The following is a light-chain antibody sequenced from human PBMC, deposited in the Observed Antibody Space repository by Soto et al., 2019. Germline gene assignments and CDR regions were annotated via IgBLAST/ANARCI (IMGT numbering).Light chain of an antibody. Sequence: QSVLTQPPSASGTPGQRVTISCSGSSSNIGSNSVYWYQQLPGTAPKLLIYRNDQRPSGVPDRFSGSKSGTSASLAISGLRSEDEADYYCAAWDDSLSGSVFGSGTKVTVL. J-gene: IGLJ1*01. CDR2: RND. CDR1: SSNIGSNS. V-gene: IGLV1-47*01. CDR3: AAWDDSLSGSV.